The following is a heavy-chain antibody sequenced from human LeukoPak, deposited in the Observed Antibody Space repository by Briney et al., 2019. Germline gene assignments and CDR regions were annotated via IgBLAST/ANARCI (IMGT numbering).Heavy chain of an antibody. V-gene: IGHV1-18*01. CDR3: ARDEGVVVPASFDY. CDR2: ISAYNGNT. CDR1: GYTFTSYG. J-gene: IGHJ4*02. Sequence: GASVKVSCKASGYTFTSYGISWVRQAPGQGLEWMGWISAYNGNTNYAQKLQGRVTMTTDTSTSTAYMELRSLRSDDTAVYYCARDEGVVVPASFDYWGQGTLVTVSS. D-gene: IGHD2-2*01.